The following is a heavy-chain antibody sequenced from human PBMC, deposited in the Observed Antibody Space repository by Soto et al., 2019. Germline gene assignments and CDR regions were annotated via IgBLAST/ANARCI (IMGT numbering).Heavy chain of an antibody. D-gene: IGHD3-3*01. CDR1: GGSISSSIYY. V-gene: IGHV4-39*01. CDR2: IYYSGST. Sequence: QLQLQESGPGLVKPSETLSLTCTVSGGSISSSIYYWGWIRQPPGKGLEWIGGIYYSGSTYYNPSLKRRVTLSVDTSKNQFSLKLSSVTAADTAVYYCARLQSYYDFWSGYYHGCNWFDPWGQGTLVTVSS. CDR3: ARLQSYYDFWSGYYHGCNWFDP. J-gene: IGHJ5*02.